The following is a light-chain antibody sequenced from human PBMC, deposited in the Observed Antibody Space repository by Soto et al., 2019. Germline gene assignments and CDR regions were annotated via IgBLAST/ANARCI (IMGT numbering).Light chain of an antibody. Sequence: AIQMTQSPSSLSASVGDRVTITCRASQDIRIDLGWYQHKAGKAPKLLIYAASSLQSGVPSRFSGGGSGTDFTLTISSLQPEDFATYYCLQDHNYPLTLGQGTKVDIK. CDR3: LQDHNYPLT. CDR2: AAS. V-gene: IGKV1-6*01. J-gene: IGKJ1*01. CDR1: QDIRID.